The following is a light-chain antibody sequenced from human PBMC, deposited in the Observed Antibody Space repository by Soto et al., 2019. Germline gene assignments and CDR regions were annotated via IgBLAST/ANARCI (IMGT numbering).Light chain of an antibody. CDR3: QLSSNWPPTWT. V-gene: IGKV3-11*01. Sequence: EIVLTQSPATLSLSPGERATLSCRASQSVSNYLAWYQHKPGQAPRLLIYDASSRATGIPARFSGSGSVTDFTLTISSIEPEDFAFYFCQLSSNWPPTWTFGQGTKVEIK. CDR1: QSVSNY. CDR2: DAS. J-gene: IGKJ1*01.